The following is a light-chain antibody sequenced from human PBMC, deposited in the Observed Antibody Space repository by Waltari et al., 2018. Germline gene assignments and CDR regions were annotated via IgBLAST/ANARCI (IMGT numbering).Light chain of an antibody. CDR3: QKYNNWHRT. V-gene: IGKV3-15*01. CDR2: GAS. J-gene: IGKJ4*01. CDR1: QSVTNK. Sequence: IVMTHSPATLAVSPGERATLSCRASQSVTNKLTWYHQKPGQAPRLLFYGASTRATGIPGRFSGSGSGTEFLLTISCLPSEDFAVYYCQKYNNWHRTFGGGRKVEIK.